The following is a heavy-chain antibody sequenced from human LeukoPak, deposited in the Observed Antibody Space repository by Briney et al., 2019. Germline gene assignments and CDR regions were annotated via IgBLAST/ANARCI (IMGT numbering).Heavy chain of an antibody. Sequence: PGGSLRLSCAASGFIVSSDYMSWVRQAPGKGLEWVSVIYRGGSTYYADSVKGRFTISRDNSKNTLYLQMNSLRAGDTAVYYCARVYETYYYYMDVWGKGTTVTISS. CDR3: ARVYETYYYYMDV. CDR1: GFIVSSDY. V-gene: IGHV3-53*01. J-gene: IGHJ6*03. CDR2: IYRGGST. D-gene: IGHD2/OR15-2a*01.